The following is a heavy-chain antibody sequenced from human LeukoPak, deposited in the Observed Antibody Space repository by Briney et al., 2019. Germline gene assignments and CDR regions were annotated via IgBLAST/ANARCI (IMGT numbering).Heavy chain of an antibody. CDR2: IYYSGST. CDR1: GGSISSSSYY. D-gene: IGHD2-15*01. J-gene: IGHJ4*02. V-gene: IGHV4-39*01. Sequence: SETLSLTCTVSGGSISSSSYYWGWIRQPPGKGLEGIGSIYYSGSTYYNPSLKSRVTISVDTSKNQFSLKLSSVTAADTAVYYCASLSRGGTFDYWGQGTLVTVSS. CDR3: ASLSRGGTFDY.